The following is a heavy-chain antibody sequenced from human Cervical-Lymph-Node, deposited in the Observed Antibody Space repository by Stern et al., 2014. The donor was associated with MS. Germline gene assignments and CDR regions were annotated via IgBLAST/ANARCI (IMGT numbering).Heavy chain of an antibody. J-gene: IGHJ6*02. CDR2: IWYDGRNK. D-gene: IGHD3-22*01. V-gene: IGHV3-33*01. CDR3: ARDGSINDDASGYYPDYYQYGMDV. CDR1: GFTFSSYG. Sequence: QVQLVQSGGGVVQPGRSLRLSCAASGFTFSSYGMHWVRQAPGKGLEWVAVIWYDGRNKYYVDSVKGRFTISRDNSKNTLYLQMNSLRAEDTAVYYCARDGSINDDASGYYPDYYQYGMDVWGQGTTVTVSS.